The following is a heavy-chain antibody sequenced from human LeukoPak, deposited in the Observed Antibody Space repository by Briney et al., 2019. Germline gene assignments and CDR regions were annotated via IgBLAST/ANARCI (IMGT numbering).Heavy chain of an antibody. D-gene: IGHD2-21*02. CDR3: AKEMDVVVTAIPRGAFDY. Sequence: GGSLRLSCAASGFTFSGSAMHWVRQASGKGLEWVGRIRSKTNNYATVYAASVKDRFTISRDDSKNTLYLQMNSLRAEDTAVYYCAKEMDVVVTAIPRGAFDYWGQGTLVTVSS. CDR1: GFTFSGSA. V-gene: IGHV3-73*01. J-gene: IGHJ4*02. CDR2: IRSKTNNYAT.